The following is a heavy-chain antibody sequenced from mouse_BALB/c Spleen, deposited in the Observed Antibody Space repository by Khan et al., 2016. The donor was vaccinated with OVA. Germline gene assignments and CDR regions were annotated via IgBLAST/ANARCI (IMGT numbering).Heavy chain of an antibody. CDR2: ISDGGGST. Sequence: EVELVESGGGLVKPGGSLKLSCAASGFSFSDYYMYWIRQTPEKRLEWVATISDGGGSTYYPDSVKGRFTISRDNAKNNLYLQMSSLKSEDTAIYYCAGAGYGGFAYWGQGTLVTVSA. CDR3: AGAGYGGFAY. CDR1: GFSFSDYY. J-gene: IGHJ3*01. D-gene: IGHD1-1*02. V-gene: IGHV5-4*02.